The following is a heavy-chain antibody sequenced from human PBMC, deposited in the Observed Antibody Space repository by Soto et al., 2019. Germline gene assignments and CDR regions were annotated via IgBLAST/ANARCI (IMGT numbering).Heavy chain of an antibody. CDR1: GFTFSSYS. J-gene: IGHJ3*02. Sequence: GGSLRLSCAASGFTFSSYSMNWVRQAPGKGLEWVSSISSSSSYIYYADSVKGRFTISRDNAKNSLYLQMNSLRAEDTAVYYCARDRKPDSSGYDAFDIWGQGTMVTVSS. CDR2: ISSSSSYI. V-gene: IGHV3-21*01. D-gene: IGHD3-22*01. CDR3: ARDRKPDSSGYDAFDI.